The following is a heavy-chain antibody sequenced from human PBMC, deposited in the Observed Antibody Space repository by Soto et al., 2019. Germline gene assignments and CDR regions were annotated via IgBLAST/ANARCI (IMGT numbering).Heavy chain of an antibody. Sequence: QVQLVESGGGVVHPGTSLRLSCAASGFAFGIHGMHWVRQAPGKGPEWVAVISHDGSKKYYVESVEGRFSISRDNSRNIVQRQMNNIRTEATGVYFCTKDKRPYNDLWSGQRGFDPWGQGTLVSVSS. J-gene: IGHJ5*02. CDR3: TKDKRPYNDLWSGQRGFDP. CDR1: GFAFGIHG. V-gene: IGHV3-30*18. D-gene: IGHD3-3*01. CDR2: ISHDGSKK.